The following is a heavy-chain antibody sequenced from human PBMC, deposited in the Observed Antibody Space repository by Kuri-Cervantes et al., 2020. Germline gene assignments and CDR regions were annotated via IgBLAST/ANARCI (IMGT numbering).Heavy chain of an antibody. J-gene: IGHJ3*02. Sequence: GGSLRLSCAASGSTFSSYAMSWVRQAPGKGLEWVSAISGSGGSTYFADSVKVRFTISRDNSKNTLYLQMNSLRAEDTAVDYCAKVVGSGCESIDAFDIWGRRTMVTVSS. D-gene: IGHD3-10*01. CDR3: AKVVGSGCESIDAFDI. CDR1: GSTFSSYA. V-gene: IGHV3-23*01. CDR2: ISGSGGST.